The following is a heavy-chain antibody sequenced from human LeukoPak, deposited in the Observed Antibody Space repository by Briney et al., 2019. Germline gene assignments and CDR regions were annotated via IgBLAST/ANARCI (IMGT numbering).Heavy chain of an antibody. J-gene: IGHJ4*02. D-gene: IGHD3-10*01. V-gene: IGHV3-23*01. CDR1: GFTFSSYA. CDR3: ARGSGGSGSYDY. CDR2: ISGSGGST. Sequence: PGGSLRLSCAASGFTFSSYAMSWVRQAPGKGLEWVSAISGSGGSTFYADSVKGRFTISRDNSKNTLYLQMNSLRAEDTAVYYCARGSGGSGSYDYWGQGTLVTVSS.